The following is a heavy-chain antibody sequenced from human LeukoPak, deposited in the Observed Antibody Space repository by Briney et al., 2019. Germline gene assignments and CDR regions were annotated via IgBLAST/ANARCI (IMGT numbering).Heavy chain of an antibody. CDR1: GFTFSIYS. Sequence: GGSLRLSCAASGFTFSIYSMNWVRQAPGKGLEWVSHIDSSSSTRYYADSVKGRFTISRDNAKNSLYLQMNSLRAEDTAVYYCARGPRYMGVWGKGTTVTVSS. CDR3: ARGPRYMGV. CDR2: IDSSSSTR. J-gene: IGHJ6*03. V-gene: IGHV3-48*04.